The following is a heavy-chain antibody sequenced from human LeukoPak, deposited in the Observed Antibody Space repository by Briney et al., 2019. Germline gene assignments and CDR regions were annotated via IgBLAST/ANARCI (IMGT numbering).Heavy chain of an antibody. D-gene: IGHD4-11*01. CDR1: GGSFSGYY. J-gene: IGHJ6*03. CDR2: INHSGST. CDR3: ARRAHSNYPYYYYYMDV. V-gene: IGHV4-34*01. Sequence: SETLSLTCAVYGGSFSGYYWSWIRQPPGKGLEWIGEINHSGSTNYNPSLKSRVTISVDTSKNQFSLKLSSVTAADTAVYYCARRAHSNYPYYYYYMDVWGQGTLVTVSS.